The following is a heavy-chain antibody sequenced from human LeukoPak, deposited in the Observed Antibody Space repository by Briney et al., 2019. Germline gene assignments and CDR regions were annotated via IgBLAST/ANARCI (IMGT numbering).Heavy chain of an antibody. CDR3: ARGRWVGTTQAYYLDY. CDR1: GYYFSDYS. CDR2: VNTGNGHT. J-gene: IGHJ4*02. D-gene: IGHD1-26*01. Sequence: GASVKVSCNASGYYFSDYSIQWVRQAPAQRLGWMGWVNTGNGHTRYSSKFQVRVTIVRSTSACTAYLDLQILTSEDAALYYCARGRWVGTTQAYYLDYWGQGTLVAVSS. V-gene: IGHV1-3*04.